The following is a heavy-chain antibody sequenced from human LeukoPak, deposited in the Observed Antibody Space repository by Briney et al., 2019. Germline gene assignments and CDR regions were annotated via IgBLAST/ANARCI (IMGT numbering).Heavy chain of an antibody. D-gene: IGHD1-1*01. CDR2: IASDGNYK. CDR3: ARLRGEAGTHLSYDY. Sequence: GGSLRLSCAASGFTFTHYGMHWVRQAPGKGLEWVAYIASDGNYKDYGDSVKGRFTISRDNSRNTLYLQMDSLRAEDTAVYYCARLRGEAGTHLSYDYWGQGTLVTVSS. CDR1: GFTFTHYG. V-gene: IGHV3-30*02. J-gene: IGHJ4*02.